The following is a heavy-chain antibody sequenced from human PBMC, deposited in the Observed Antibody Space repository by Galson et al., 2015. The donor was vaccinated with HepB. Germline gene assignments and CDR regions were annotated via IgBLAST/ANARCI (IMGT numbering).Heavy chain of an antibody. Sequence: CAISGDSVSSNSAAWNWIRQSPSRGLEWLGRTYYRSKWFNDYAVSVKSRITISADISKNQFSLQLDSVTPEDTAVYYCARGYAIDIWGQGTMVTVSS. V-gene: IGHV6-1*01. CDR3: ARGYAIDI. J-gene: IGHJ3*02. CDR2: TYYRSKWFN. CDR1: GDSVSSNSAA.